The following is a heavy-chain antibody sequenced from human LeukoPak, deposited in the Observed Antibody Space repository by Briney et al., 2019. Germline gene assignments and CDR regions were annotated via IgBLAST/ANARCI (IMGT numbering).Heavy chain of an antibody. J-gene: IGHJ4*02. CDR1: GFTFSSYA. CDR3: TTVAFLVYCGGDCYSN. D-gene: IGHD2-21*02. V-gene: IGHV3-15*01. CDR2: IKSKTDGGTT. Sequence: GGSLRLSCAASGFTFSSYAMSWVRQAPGKGLEWVGRIKSKTDGGTTDYAAPVKGRFTISRDDSKNTLYLQMNSLKTEDTAVYYCTTVAFLVYCGGDCYSNWGQGTLVTVSS.